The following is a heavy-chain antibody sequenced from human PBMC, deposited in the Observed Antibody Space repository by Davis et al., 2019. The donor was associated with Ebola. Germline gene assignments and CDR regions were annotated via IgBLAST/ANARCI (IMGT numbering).Heavy chain of an antibody. CDR3: ARERPGAAAGNYYYYYGMDV. V-gene: IGHV4-39*07. J-gene: IGHJ6*02. CDR1: GGSISSRSYY. D-gene: IGHD6-13*01. CDR2: INHSGST. Sequence: SETLSLTCTVSGGSISSRSYYWGWIRQPPGKGLEWIGEINHSGSTNYNPSLKSRVTISVDTSKNQFSLKLSSVTAADTAVYYCARERPGAAAGNYYYYYGMDVWGQGTTVTVSS.